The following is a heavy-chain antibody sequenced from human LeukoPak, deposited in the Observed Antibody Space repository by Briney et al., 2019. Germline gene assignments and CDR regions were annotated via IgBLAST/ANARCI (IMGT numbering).Heavy chain of an antibody. V-gene: IGHV1-69*05. CDR3: ARVTGLAVDY. J-gene: IGHJ4*02. D-gene: IGHD3/OR15-3a*01. CDR2: IIPIFSTA. Sequence: GASVKVSCKASGGTFSSYAISWVRQAPGQGLEWMGGIIPIFSTANYAQKFQGRVTITTDESTSTAYMELSSLRSEDTAVYYCARVTGLAVDYWGQGTLVTVSS. CDR1: GGTFSSYA.